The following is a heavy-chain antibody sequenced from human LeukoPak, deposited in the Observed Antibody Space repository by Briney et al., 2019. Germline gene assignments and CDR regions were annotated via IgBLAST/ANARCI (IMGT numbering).Heavy chain of an antibody. J-gene: IGHJ6*03. CDR3: ARAPCSTTRCSLLDYYMDV. CDR2: IYDSGTT. V-gene: IGHV4-30-4*08. D-gene: IGHD2-2*01. CDR1: GDSISSGDSY. Sequence: PSQTLSLTCIVSGDSISSGDSYWSWIRQAPRKGLEWIGYIYDSGTTSYNPSLKSRLTISVDTSKNQFSLNLTSVTAADTAVYYCARAPCSTTRCSLLDYYMDVWGKGTTVTASS.